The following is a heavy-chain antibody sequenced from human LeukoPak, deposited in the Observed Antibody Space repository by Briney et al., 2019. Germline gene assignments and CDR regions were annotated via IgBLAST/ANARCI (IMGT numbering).Heavy chain of an antibody. CDR1: GFTFDDYA. CDR3: AKMGGGNSEAFDI. CDR2: ISWNSGSI. V-gene: IGHV3-9*03. Sequence: GRSLRLSCAASGFTFDDYAMHWVRQAPGKGLEWVSGISWNSGSIGYADSVKGRFTISRDNAKNSLYLQMNSLRAEDMALYYRAKMGGGNSEAFDIWGQGTMVTVSS. J-gene: IGHJ3*02. D-gene: IGHD4-23*01.